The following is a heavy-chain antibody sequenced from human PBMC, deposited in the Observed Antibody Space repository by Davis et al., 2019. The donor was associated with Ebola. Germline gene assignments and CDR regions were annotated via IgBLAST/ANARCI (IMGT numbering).Heavy chain of an antibody. J-gene: IGHJ2*01. CDR1: GFTVSSNY. CDR3: VRDPALVVTGGGWFFGL. CDR2: IYSRGTT. V-gene: IGHV3-53*01. D-gene: IGHD2-21*02. Sequence: GGSLRLSCAASGFTVSSNYMNWIRQAPGKGLEWVAVIYSRGTTYYADSVKGRFTISRDNSKNTLDLQMNSLRAEDTAVYYCVRDPALVVTGGGWFFGLWGRGTLVTVSS.